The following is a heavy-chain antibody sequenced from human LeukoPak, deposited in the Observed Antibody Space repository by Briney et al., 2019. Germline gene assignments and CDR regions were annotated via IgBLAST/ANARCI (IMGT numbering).Heavy chain of an antibody. CDR3: ARRSFCAGDCLCFDF. V-gene: IGHV4-39*01. D-gene: IGHD2-21*02. Sequence: SETLSLTCIVSGDSLTSNNYFWGWIRQSPGKGLEWLGSMYYSGVTYYSPSFMSRVTMSLDTSNNQFSLRLNSVTASDTAVYGCARRSFCAGDCLCFDFWGQEIRVSVSS. J-gene: IGHJ4*02. CDR2: MYYSGVT. CDR1: GDSLTSNNYF.